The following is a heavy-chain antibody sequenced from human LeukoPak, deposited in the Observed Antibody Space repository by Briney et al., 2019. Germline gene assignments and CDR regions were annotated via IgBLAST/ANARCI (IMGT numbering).Heavy chain of an antibody. J-gene: IGHJ6*03. CDR2: IYYSGST. Sequence: SETLSLTCTVSGGSISSYYWSWTRQPPGKGLEWIGYIYYSGSTNYNPSLKSRVTISVDTSKNQFSLKLSSVTAADTAVYYCARGGAAATYYYYMDVWGKGTTVTISS. V-gene: IGHV4-59*01. CDR1: GGSISSYY. CDR3: ARGGAAATYYYYMDV. D-gene: IGHD6-13*01.